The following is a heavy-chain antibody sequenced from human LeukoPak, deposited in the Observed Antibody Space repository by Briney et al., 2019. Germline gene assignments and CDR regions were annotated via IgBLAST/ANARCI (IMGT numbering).Heavy chain of an antibody. J-gene: IGHJ4*02. Sequence: GGSLRLSCAASGFTFSSYAMSWVRQAPGKGLEWVSAISGSGGSTYYADSVKGRFTISRDNSKNTLYLQMNSLRAEDTAVYYCAKDHSGVSYYDSSGYYDYWGQGTLITVSS. V-gene: IGHV3-23*01. CDR3: AKDHSGVSYYDSSGYYDY. CDR2: ISGSGGST. D-gene: IGHD3-22*01. CDR1: GFTFSSYA.